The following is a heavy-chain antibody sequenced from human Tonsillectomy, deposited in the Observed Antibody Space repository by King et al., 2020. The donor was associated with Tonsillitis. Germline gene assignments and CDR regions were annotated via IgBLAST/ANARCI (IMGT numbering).Heavy chain of an antibody. J-gene: IGHJ4*02. CDR1: GSSISSGYY. Sequence: QLQESGPGLVKPSETLSLTCTVSGSSISSGYYWGWIRQPPGKGLEWIGSIYHSGSTYYNPSLKSRVTISVDTSKNQFSLKMSAVTAADTAVYYCARDWLVDGDYTPFDYWGQGTLVTVSS. D-gene: IGHD4-17*01. CDR3: ARDWLVDGDYTPFDY. CDR2: IYHSGST. V-gene: IGHV4-38-2*02.